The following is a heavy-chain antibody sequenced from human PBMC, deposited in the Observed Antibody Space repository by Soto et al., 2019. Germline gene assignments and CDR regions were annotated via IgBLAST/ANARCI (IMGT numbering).Heavy chain of an antibody. J-gene: IGHJ3*02. CDR1: GFTFSSHA. Sequence: GGSLRLSSAASGFTFSSHAVGWLRQAPGTEPEWVSAISGSGGGTYYADSVKGRFTISRDNSKNTLYLRMNSLRAEDTAVYYCAKSPPRGPRFRSPISSHAFDIWGQGTMVTVSS. D-gene: IGHD3-3*01. CDR3: AKSPPRGPRFRSPISSHAFDI. V-gene: IGHV3-23*01. CDR2: ISGSGGGT.